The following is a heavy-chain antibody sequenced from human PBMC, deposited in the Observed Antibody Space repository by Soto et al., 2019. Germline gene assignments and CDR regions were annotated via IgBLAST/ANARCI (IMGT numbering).Heavy chain of an antibody. J-gene: IGHJ6*03. D-gene: IGHD6-6*01. V-gene: IGHV1-18*01. CDR3: ASSSIAARPEYYYYYMDV. CDR1: GYTFTSFG. CDR2: ITTYNGNT. Sequence: QVQLVQSGAEVREPGASVKVSCKASGYTFTSFGISWVRQAPGQGLEWMGWITTYNGNTNYAQKLQGRVTXXXXXXXXXXXXXXXXXXXXXXXVYYCASSSIAARPEYYYYYMDVWGKGTTVTVSS.